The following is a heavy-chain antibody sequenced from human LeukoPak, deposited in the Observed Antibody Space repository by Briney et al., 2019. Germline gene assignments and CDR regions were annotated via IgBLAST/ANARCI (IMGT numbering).Heavy chain of an antibody. CDR2: IFSGGDT. CDR1: GFTVTNNY. Sequence: GGSLRLSCAAAGFTVTNNYIHWVRQAPGKGLEWVSIIFSGGDTYYTDSVKGRFTISRDNSKNTMYLQMNSLRVEDTALYYCARGQIGVAGLDCWGQGTLVTVSS. V-gene: IGHV3-53*01. J-gene: IGHJ4*02. CDR3: ARGQIGVAGLDC. D-gene: IGHD6-19*01.